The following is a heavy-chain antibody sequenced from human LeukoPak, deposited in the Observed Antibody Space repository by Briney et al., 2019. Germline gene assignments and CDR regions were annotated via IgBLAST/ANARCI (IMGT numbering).Heavy chain of an antibody. D-gene: IGHD6-13*01. CDR2: IYTSGST. V-gene: IGHV4-61*02. CDR1: GGSISSGSYY. CDR3: ASSDSSSSFDY. J-gene: IGHJ4*02. Sequence: PSQTLSLTCTVSGGSISSGSYYWSWIRQPAGKGLEWIGRIYTSGSTSYNPSLKSRVTISVDTSKNQFSLKLSSVTAADTAVYYCASSDSSSSFDYWGQGTLVTVSS.